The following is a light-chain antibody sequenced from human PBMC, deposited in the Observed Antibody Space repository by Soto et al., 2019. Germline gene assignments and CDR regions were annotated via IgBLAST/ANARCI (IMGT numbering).Light chain of an antibody. CDR2: GAS. Sequence: DIQLTQSPSFLSASVGDRVTITCRASQGISSYLAWYQQKPGKAPKLLIYGASTLQSGVPSRFSGSGSGTEFTLTISSLQPEDFATYYCQQYGSSPRFTFGPGTKVDI. CDR1: QGISSY. V-gene: IGKV1-9*01. CDR3: QQYGSSPRFT. J-gene: IGKJ3*01.